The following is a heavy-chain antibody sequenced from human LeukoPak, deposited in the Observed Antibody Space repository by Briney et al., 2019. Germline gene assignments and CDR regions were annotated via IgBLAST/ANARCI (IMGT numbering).Heavy chain of an antibody. CDR1: GGTFSDYV. Sequence: SVKVSCKACGGTFSDYVITWVRQAPGQGLEWMGGIITVSEKTNYAQKFQGRVTFTADESTTTAYMELSSLRSEDTAVYYCARGGRYSSAWFFDLWGQGTLVTVSS. D-gene: IGHD6-19*01. V-gene: IGHV1-69*01. CDR3: ARGGRYSSAWFFDL. J-gene: IGHJ4*02. CDR2: IITVSEKT.